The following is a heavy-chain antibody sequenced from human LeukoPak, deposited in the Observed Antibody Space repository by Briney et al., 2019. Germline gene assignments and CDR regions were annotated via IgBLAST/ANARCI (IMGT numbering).Heavy chain of an antibody. D-gene: IGHD2-2*02. CDR2: MNPNSGNT. J-gene: IGHJ6*02. CDR1: GYTFTSYD. V-gene: IGHV1-8*01. Sequence: ASVKVSCKASGYTFTSYDINWVRQATGQGLEWMGWMNPNSGNTGYAQKFQGRVTMTRNTSISTAYMELSSLRSEDTAVYYCARASPPLYCSSTSCYTTGGYGMDVWGQGTTVTVSS. CDR3: ARASPPLYCSSTSCYTTGGYGMDV.